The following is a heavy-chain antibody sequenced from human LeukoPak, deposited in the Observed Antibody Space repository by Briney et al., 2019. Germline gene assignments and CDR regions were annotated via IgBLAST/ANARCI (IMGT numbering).Heavy chain of an antibody. J-gene: IGHJ4*02. CDR2: INPNSGGT. V-gene: IGHV1-2*02. Sequence: ASVTVSCKASGYTFTGYYMHWVRQAPGQGLEWMGWINPNSGGTNYAQKFQGRVTITRDKSISTAYMELSRLRSDDTAVYYCASLISSGWYAVDYWGQGTLVTVSS. D-gene: IGHD6-19*01. CDR3: ASLISSGWYAVDY. CDR1: GYTFTGYY.